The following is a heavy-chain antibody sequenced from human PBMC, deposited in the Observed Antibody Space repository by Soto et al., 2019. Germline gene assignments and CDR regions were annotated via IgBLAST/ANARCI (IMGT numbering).Heavy chain of an antibody. CDR3: ARRTDYGDYSDAFDV. CDR1: GDTISSSEYY. CDR2: IFYSWTT. D-gene: IGHD4-17*01. J-gene: IGHJ3*01. V-gene: IGHV4-39*01. Sequence: QLQLQESGPGLVKPSETLSLTCTASGDTISSSEYYWGWIRQPPGRGLEWIGNIFYSWTTIYNPSLKSRVTISVDTSRNQFSLKLSSVTAPDTAVYYCARRTDYGDYSDAFDVWGHGSIVTVSS.